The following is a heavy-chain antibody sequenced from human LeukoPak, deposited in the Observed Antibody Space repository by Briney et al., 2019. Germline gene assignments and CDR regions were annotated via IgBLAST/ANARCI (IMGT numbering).Heavy chain of an antibody. J-gene: IGHJ3*02. Sequence: PGGSLRLPCAASGFTFTAYTINWVRQAPGKGLEWVSYISGSTTDIYYADSVKGRFTISRDNAKRSVYLQMNSLGVEDTAVYYCARDFHSVAFDIWGQGTMVTVSS. CDR1: GFTFTAYT. V-gene: IGHV3-21*01. CDR2: ISGSTTDI. CDR3: ARDFHSVAFDI.